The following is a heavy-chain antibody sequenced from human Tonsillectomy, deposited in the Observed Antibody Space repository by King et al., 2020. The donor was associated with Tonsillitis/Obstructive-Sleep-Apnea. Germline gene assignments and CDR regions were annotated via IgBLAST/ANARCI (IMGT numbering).Heavy chain of an antibody. V-gene: IGHV4-34*01. D-gene: IGHD6-13*01. CDR1: GGSFSGYY. CDR2: IDHSGST. Sequence: VQLQQWGAGLLKPSETLSLTCAVYGGSFSGYYWNWIRQPPGKGLEWIGEIDHSGSTNYNPSLKSRVTISGDTSKNQFSLKLSSVTAAYTAVYYCARERSSSLDYWGQGTLVTVSS. J-gene: IGHJ4*02. CDR3: ARERSSSLDY.